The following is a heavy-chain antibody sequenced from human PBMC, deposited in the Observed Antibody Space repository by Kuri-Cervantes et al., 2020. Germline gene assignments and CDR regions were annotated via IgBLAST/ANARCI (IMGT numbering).Heavy chain of an antibody. J-gene: IGHJ4*02. CDR2: IGTAGDT. CDR3: ARDWARDGYNLAGDFDY. D-gene: IGHD5-24*01. Sequence: GGSLRLSCAASGFTFSSYDMHWVRQATGKGLEWVSAIGTAGDTYYPGSVKGRFTVSRENAKNSLYLQMNSLRAGDTAVYYCARDWARDGYNLAGDFDYWGQGTLVTVSS. CDR1: GFTFSSYD. V-gene: IGHV3-13*01.